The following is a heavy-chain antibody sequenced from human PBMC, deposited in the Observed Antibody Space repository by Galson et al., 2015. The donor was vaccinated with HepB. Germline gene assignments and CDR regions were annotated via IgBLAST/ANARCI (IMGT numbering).Heavy chain of an antibody. Sequence: SLRLSCAASGFTFSSSAMNWVRQAPGKGLEWVSTIRGNGGSLYYDDSVRGRFTISRDNSKNTQYLQMDSLRGEDTAVSYCAKGYFEWYRRGRHVFDIWGQGQMVIVSS. CDR3: AKGYFEWYRRGRHVFDI. CDR2: IRGNGGSL. V-gene: IGHV3-23*01. CDR1: GFTFSSSA. J-gene: IGHJ3*02. D-gene: IGHD3-9*01.